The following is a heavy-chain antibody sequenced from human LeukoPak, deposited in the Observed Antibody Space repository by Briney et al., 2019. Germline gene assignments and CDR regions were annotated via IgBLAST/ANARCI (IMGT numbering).Heavy chain of an antibody. V-gene: IGHV1-46*01. J-gene: IGHJ6*03. CDR2: INPSGGGA. CDR1: GYTFTSYY. D-gene: IGHD6-19*01. CDR3: ARERAAVAGTGDYYYYMDV. Sequence: ASVKVSCKASGYTFTSYYMHWVRQAPGQGLEWMGIINPSGGGASYAQKFQGRVTMTRDMSTNAFYMELSSLRFEDTAVYYCARERAAVAGTGDYYYYMDVWGKGTTVTISS.